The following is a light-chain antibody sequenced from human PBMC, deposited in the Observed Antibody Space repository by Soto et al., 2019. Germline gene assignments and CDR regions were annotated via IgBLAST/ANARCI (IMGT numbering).Light chain of an antibody. CDR1: QSISSY. CDR3: QQYNTYWT. Sequence: DIQMTQSPSSLSASVGDRVTITCRASQSISSYLNWYQQKPGKAPKLLIYAASSLQSGVPSRFSGSGSGTDFTLTISSLQPEDFATYYCQQYNTYWTFGQGPKVDIK. CDR2: AAS. V-gene: IGKV1-39*01. J-gene: IGKJ1*01.